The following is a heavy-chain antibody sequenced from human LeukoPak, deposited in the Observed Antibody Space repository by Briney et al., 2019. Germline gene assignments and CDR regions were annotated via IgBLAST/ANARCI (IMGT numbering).Heavy chain of an antibody. CDR3: ARDSPPITMVRGTTTDY. CDR2: IIPILGIA. D-gene: IGHD3-10*01. CDR1: GGTFSSYA. Sequence: SVKVSCKASGGTFSSYAISWVRQAPGQGLEWMGRIIPILGIANYAQKFQGRVTITADKSTSTAYMELSSLRSEDTAVYYCARDSPPITMVRGTTTDYWGQGTLVTVSS. V-gene: IGHV1-69*04. J-gene: IGHJ4*02.